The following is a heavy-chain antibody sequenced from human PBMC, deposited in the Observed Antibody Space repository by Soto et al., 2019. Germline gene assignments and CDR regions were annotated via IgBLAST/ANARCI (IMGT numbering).Heavy chain of an antibody. D-gene: IGHD3-9*01. CDR2: IMPVFGTA. CDR1: GGSFRNYG. J-gene: IGHJ6*02. V-gene: IGHV1-69*01. CDR3: ARARDYDLLTAREYALDV. Sequence: QVQLVQSGAEVKKPGSSVRVSCKVSGGSFRNYGITWVRQSPGQGLEWMGGIMPVFGTAVYAQKFQGRVRISADELTHTASLALRRLSSAYTAVYFWARARDYDLLTAREYALDVWGQGTTVTV.